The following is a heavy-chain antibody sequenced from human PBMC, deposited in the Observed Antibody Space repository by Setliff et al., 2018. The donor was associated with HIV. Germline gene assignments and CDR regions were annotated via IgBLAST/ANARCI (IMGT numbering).Heavy chain of an antibody. CDR1: GYIFTNYG. CDR2: MSTSDDNT. J-gene: IGHJ4*02. D-gene: IGHD6-19*01. V-gene: IGHV1-18*01. CDR3: ARVSRSGWFFDW. Sequence: ASVKVSCKASGYIFTNYGITWVRQAPGQGLEWMGWMSTSDDNTHYAQKVKDRVTMTKDTSPSTAYMELRSLRSDDTAVYYCARVSRSGWFFDWWGQGSLVTVSS.